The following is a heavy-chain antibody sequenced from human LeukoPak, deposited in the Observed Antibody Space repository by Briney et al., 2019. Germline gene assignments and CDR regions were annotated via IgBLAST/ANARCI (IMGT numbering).Heavy chain of an antibody. CDR2: IIPIFGTA. D-gene: IGHD6-13*01. J-gene: IGHJ4*02. Sequence: SVKVSCKASGGTFSSYAISWVRQAPGQGLEWMGGIIPIFGTANYAQKFQGRVTITTDESTSTAYMELSSLRSEDTAVYYCARPSEYSSSWYYFDYWGQGTLVTVSS. V-gene: IGHV1-69*05. CDR1: GGTFSSYA. CDR3: ARPSEYSSSWYYFDY.